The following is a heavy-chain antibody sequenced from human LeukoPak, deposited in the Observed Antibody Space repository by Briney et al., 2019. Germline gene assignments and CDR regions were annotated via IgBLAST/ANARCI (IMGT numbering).Heavy chain of an antibody. CDR2: IYYSGST. Sequence: PSETLSLTCTVSGGSVSSGSYYWSWIRQPPGKGLEWIGYIYYSGSTNYNPSLKSRVTISVDTSKNQFSLKLSSVTAADTAVYHCARDNWNYGSSMDVWGQGTTVTVSS. D-gene: IGHD1-7*01. J-gene: IGHJ6*02. CDR1: GGSVSSGSYY. CDR3: ARDNWNYGSSMDV. V-gene: IGHV4-61*01.